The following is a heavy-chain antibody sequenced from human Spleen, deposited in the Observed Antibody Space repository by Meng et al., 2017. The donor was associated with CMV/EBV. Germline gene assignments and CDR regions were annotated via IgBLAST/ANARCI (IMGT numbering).Heavy chain of an antibody. CDR1: GGPISSYD. CDR2: IYTSGST. CDR3: ASELPGSSWYYFDY. V-gene: IGHV4-4*07. J-gene: IGHJ4*02. Sequence: QVQLQESGPGLGKPSRTRSPTCTVSGGPISSYDWSWIRQPAGKGLEWIGRIYTSGSTNYNPSLKSRVTMSVDTSKNQFSLKLSSVTAADTAVYYCASELPGSSWYYFDYWGQGTLVTVSS. D-gene: IGHD6-13*01.